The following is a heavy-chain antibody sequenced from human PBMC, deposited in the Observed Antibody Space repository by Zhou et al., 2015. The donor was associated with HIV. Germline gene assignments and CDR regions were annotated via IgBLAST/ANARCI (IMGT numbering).Heavy chain of an antibody. CDR1: GSTFSGSD. CDR2: FIPMFDIE. V-gene: IGHV1-69*09. D-gene: IGHD3-22*01. J-gene: IGHJ5*02. Sequence: QVQLVQSGTEVKRPGSSVKVSCKASGSTFSGSDISWVRQAPGQGLEWMGRFIPMFDIENHAQKFRGRLTISADKSTGAVYMELSTLRSEDAAVYYCARRQAYYDSSGYYYPWFDPWGQGTLVTVSS. CDR3: ARRQAYYDSSGYYYPWFDP.